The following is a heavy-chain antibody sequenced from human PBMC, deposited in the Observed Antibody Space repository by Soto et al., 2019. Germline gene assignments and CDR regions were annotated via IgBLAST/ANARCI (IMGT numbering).Heavy chain of an antibody. CDR3: AKSRSTDGYYYYGMDV. J-gene: IGHJ6*02. V-gene: IGHV3-23*01. D-gene: IGHD2-2*01. CDR2: ISGSGGST. Sequence: PGGSLRLSCAASGFTFSSYAMSWVRQAPGKGLEWVSAISGSGGSTYYADSVKGRFTISRDNSKNTLYLQMNSLRAEDTAVYYCAKSRSTDGYYYYGMDVWGQGTTVTVSS. CDR1: GFTFSSYA.